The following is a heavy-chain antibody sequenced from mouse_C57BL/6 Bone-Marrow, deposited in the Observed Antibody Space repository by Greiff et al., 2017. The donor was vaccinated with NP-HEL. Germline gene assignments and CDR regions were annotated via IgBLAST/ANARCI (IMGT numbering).Heavy chain of an antibody. CDR3: ARSMVTTSGCY. D-gene: IGHD2-2*01. Sequence: VQLQQSGPVLVKPGASVKMSCKASGYTFTDYYMNWVKQSHGKSLEWIGVINPYNGGTSYNQKFKGKATLTVDKSSSTAYMELNSLTSEDSAVYYCARSMVTTSGCYWGQGTLVTVSA. CDR1: GYTFTDYY. V-gene: IGHV1-19*01. CDR2: INPYNGGT. J-gene: IGHJ3*01.